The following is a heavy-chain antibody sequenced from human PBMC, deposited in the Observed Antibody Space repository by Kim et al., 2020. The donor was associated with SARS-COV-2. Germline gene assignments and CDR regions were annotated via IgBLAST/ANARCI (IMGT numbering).Heavy chain of an antibody. CDR3: TTEREYDYVWGSYRYPPDY. Sequence: GGSLRLSCAASGFTFSNAWMSWVRKAPGKGLEWVGRIKSKTDGGTTDYAAPVKGRFTISRDDSKNTLYLQMNSLKTEDTAVYYCTTEREYDYVWGSYRYPPDYWGQGTLVTVSS. CDR2: IKSKTDGGTT. CDR1: GFTFSNAW. J-gene: IGHJ4*02. D-gene: IGHD3-16*02. V-gene: IGHV3-15*01.